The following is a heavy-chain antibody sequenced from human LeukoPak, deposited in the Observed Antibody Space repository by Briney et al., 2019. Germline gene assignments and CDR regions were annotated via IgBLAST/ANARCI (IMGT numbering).Heavy chain of an antibody. D-gene: IGHD1-26*01. CDR2: IYHSGST. V-gene: IGHV4-30-2*01. Sequence: SETLSLTCTVSGGSISSGGYYWSWIRQPPGKGLEWIGYIYHSGSTYYNPFLKSRVTISVDRSENQFSLKLSSVTAADTAVYYCARDRSPYSGTKGGWAFDIWGQGTMVTVSS. CDR3: ARDRSPYSGTKGGWAFDI. CDR1: GGSISSGGYY. J-gene: IGHJ3*02.